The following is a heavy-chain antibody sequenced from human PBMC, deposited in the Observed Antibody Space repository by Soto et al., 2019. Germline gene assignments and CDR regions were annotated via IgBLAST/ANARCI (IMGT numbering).Heavy chain of an antibody. D-gene: IGHD6-6*01. J-gene: IGHJ4*02. CDR3: ARDYSSSPFDY. Sequence: EVKLLESGGGLEQPGGSLRLSCAASGFTFTNYGMAWVRQAPGKGLEWVSAISPSGFTTYYADSVEGRFIISRVNSKNTLYLQMHSLRAEDTAVYYCARDYSSSPFDYWGQGTLLTVSS. CDR1: GFTFTNYG. V-gene: IGHV3-23*01. CDR2: ISPSGFTT.